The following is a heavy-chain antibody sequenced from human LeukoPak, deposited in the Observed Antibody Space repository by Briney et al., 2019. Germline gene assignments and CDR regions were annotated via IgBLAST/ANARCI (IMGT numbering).Heavy chain of an antibody. J-gene: IGHJ4*02. CDR3: AKANYYDSSGYY. CDR2: ISGSGGST. CDR1: GFTFSSYA. D-gene: IGHD3-22*01. Sequence: GGSLRLSCAASGFTFSSYAMSWVRQAPGKGLEWVSSISGSGGSTYYADSVKGRFTASRDNSKNTLYLQMNSLGAEDTAVYYCAKANYYDSSGYYWGQGTLVTVSS. V-gene: IGHV3-23*01.